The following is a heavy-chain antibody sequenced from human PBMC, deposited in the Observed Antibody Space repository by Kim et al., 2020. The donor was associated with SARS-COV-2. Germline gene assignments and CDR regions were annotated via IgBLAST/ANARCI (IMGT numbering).Heavy chain of an antibody. J-gene: IGHJ4*02. V-gene: IGHV3-21*01. CDR3: ARSSSGYYGFDY. D-gene: IGHD3-22*01. Sequence: SYADSVNGQFTITRDNAKYSWYLQMDSLRAEDTAVYYCARSSSGYYGFDYWGQGTLVTVSS.